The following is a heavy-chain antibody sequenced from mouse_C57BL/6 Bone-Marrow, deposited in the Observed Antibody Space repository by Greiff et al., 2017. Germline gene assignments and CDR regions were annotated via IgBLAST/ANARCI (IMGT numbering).Heavy chain of an antibody. CDR2: IDPENGDT. V-gene: IGHV14-4*01. CDR3: TTVHYYGSSHWYFDV. D-gene: IGHD1-1*01. Sequence: VQLQQSGAELVRPGASVKLSCTASGFNIKDDYMHWVKQRPEQGLEWIGWIDPENGDTEYASKFQGKATITADTSSNTAYLQLSSLKSEDTAVYYCTTVHYYGSSHWYFDVWGTGTTVTVSS. J-gene: IGHJ1*03. CDR1: GFNIKDDY.